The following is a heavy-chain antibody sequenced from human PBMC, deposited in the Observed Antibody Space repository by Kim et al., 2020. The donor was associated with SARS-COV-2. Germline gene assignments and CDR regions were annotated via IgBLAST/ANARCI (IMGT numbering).Heavy chain of an antibody. J-gene: IGHJ4*01. Sequence: SETLSLTCAVYGGSFSGYYWSWIRQPPGKGLEWIGEINHSGSTNYNPSLKSRVTISVDTSKNQFSLKLSSVTAADTAVYYCARRTYYYDSSGYLHFDYWG. D-gene: IGHD3-22*01. CDR3: ARRTYYYDSSGYLHFDY. CDR1: GGSFSGYY. CDR2: INHSGST. V-gene: IGHV4-34*01.